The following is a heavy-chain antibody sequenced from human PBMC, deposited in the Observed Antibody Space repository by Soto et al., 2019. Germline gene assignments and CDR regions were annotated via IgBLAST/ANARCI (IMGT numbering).Heavy chain of an antibody. CDR3: AKGTPKLRYFDWLLDYFDY. CDR1: GFTFSSYA. V-gene: IGHV3-23*01. J-gene: IGHJ4*02. Sequence: PGGSLRLSCAASGFTFSSYAMSWVRQAPGKGLEWVSAISGSGGSTYYADSVKGRFTISRDNSKNTLYLQMNSLRAEDTAVYYCAKGTPKLRYFDWLLDYFDYWGQGTLVTVSS. D-gene: IGHD3-9*01. CDR2: ISGSGGST.